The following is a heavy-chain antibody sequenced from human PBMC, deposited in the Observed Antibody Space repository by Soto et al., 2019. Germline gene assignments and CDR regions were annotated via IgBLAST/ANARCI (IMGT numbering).Heavy chain of an antibody. CDR2: IYPGDSDT. CDR3: ATLRDIVVVPAAMVAPFWFDP. J-gene: IGHJ5*02. Sequence: PGESLKISCKGSGYSFTSYWIGWVRQMPGKGLEWMGIIYPGDSDTRYSPSFPGQVTISADKSISTAYLQWSSLKASDTAMYYCATLRDIVVVPAAMVAPFWFDPWGQGTLVTVSS. CDR1: GYSFTSYW. V-gene: IGHV5-51*01. D-gene: IGHD2-2*01.